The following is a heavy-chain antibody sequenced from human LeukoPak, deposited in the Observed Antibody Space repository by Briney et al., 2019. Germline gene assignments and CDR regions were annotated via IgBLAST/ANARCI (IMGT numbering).Heavy chain of an antibody. Sequence: SETLSLTCTVSGYSISNGYYWGWIRQPPGKGLEWVGSIYHRGSTYYNPSLKSRVTISVDTSKNQFSLRLSSVTAADTAVYYCAGDRWNYGTDSFEIWGQGTMVTVSS. CDR1: GYSISNGYY. V-gene: IGHV4-38-2*02. CDR3: AGDRWNYGTDSFEI. D-gene: IGHD1-7*01. J-gene: IGHJ3*02. CDR2: IYHRGST.